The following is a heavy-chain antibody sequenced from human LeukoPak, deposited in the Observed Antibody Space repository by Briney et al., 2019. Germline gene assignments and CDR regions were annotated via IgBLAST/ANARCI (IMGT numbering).Heavy chain of an antibody. D-gene: IGHD3-22*01. CDR2: ISSSSSTI. V-gene: IGHV3-48*01. Sequence: PGGSLRLSCAASGFTFSSYSMNWVRQAPGKGLEWVSYISSSSSTIYYADSVKGRFTISRDNAKNSLYLQMNSLRAEDTAVYYCARVRKGGYYPGYYYYYYMDVWGKGTTVTVSS. CDR3: ARVRKGGYYPGYYYYYYMDV. J-gene: IGHJ6*03. CDR1: GFTFSSYS.